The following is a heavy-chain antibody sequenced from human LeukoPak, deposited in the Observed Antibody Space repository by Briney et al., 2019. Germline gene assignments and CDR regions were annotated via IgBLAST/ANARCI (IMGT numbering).Heavy chain of an antibody. D-gene: IGHD3-9*01. CDR2: LSDSSAGP. CDR3: AKGLYPDYDILTGFYH. V-gene: IGHV3-23*01. J-gene: IGHJ4*02. Sequence: GGSLRLSCVGSGFTFKYYDMSWVRKAPAKGLEWASSLSDSSAGPFYADSVKGRFTISRDDSKNTLYLQMSSLRAEDTAIYYCAKGLYPDYDILTGFYHWGQGTLVTVSS. CDR1: GFTFKYYD.